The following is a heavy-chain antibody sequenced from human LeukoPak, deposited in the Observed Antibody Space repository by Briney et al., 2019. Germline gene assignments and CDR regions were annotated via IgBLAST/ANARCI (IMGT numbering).Heavy chain of an antibody. J-gene: IGHJ5*02. D-gene: IGHD2-2*01. CDR1: GFTFSSYA. CDR2: ISGSGGST. CDR3: AKELEVVPAEGWFDP. V-gene: IGHV3-23*01. Sequence: GGSLRLSCAASGFTFSSYALSWVRQAPGKGLEWVSAISGSGGSTYYADSVKGRFTISRDNSKNTLYLQMNSLRAEDTAVYYCAKELEVVPAEGWFDPWGQGTLVTVSS.